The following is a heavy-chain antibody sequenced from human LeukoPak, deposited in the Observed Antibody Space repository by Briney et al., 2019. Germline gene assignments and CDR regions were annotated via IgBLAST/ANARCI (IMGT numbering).Heavy chain of an antibody. D-gene: IGHD6-13*01. CDR3: AKSGYSSSWSNAAVYNWFDP. J-gene: IGHJ5*02. CDR1: GFTFSSYG. CDR2: ISGSGGST. V-gene: IGHV3-23*01. Sequence: RPGGSLRLSCAASGFTFSSYGLNWVRQAPGKGLEWVSVISGSGGSTYYADSVKGRFTISRDNSKNTLYLQMNSLRAEDTAVYYCAKSGYSSSWSNAAVYNWFDPWGQGTLVTVSS.